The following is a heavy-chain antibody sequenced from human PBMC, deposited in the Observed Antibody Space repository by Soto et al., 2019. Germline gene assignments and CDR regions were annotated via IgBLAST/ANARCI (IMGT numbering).Heavy chain of an antibody. D-gene: IGHD2-8*01. CDR2: IYYSGST. CDR3: ARASPRNTSNIVLMVYAILAFDI. Sequence: SETLSLTCTVSGGSVSSGSYYWSWIRQPPGKVLEWIGHIYYSGSTNYNPSLKSRVTISVDTSKNQFSLKLSSVTAADTAVYYCARASPRNTSNIVLMVYAILAFDIWGQGTMVTASS. V-gene: IGHV4-61*01. J-gene: IGHJ3*02. CDR1: GGSVSSGSYY.